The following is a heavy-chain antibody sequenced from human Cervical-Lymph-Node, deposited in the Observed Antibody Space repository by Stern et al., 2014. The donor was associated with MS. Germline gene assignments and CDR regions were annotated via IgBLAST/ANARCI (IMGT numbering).Heavy chain of an antibody. CDR1: DASLNGHS. J-gene: IGHJ5*02. CDR2: ISHSGST. CDR3: ARYCASVSCYKSFDP. Sequence: QVQLQQWGAGLLKPSETLSLTCAVYDASLNGHSWSWIRQPPGKGPEWIGKISHSGSTNSNPSLRSRVTISIDTSRHQFSLKLASVTAADTAVYYCARYCASVSCYKSFDPWGQGTLVTVSS. D-gene: IGHD2-2*02. V-gene: IGHV4-34*01.